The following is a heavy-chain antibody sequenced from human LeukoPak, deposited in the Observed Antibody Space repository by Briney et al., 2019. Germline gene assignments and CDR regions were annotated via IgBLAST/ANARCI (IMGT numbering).Heavy chain of an antibody. CDR1: GGSFSGYY. Sequence: KPSETLSLTCAVYGGSFSGYYWSWIRQPPGKGLEWIGEINHSGSTNYNPSLKSRVTISVDTSKNQFSLKLSSVTAADTAVYYCARDRAAGSYYYYYMDVWGKGTTVTVSS. D-gene: IGHD6-13*01. J-gene: IGHJ6*03. CDR3: ARDRAAGSYYYYYMDV. V-gene: IGHV4-34*01. CDR2: INHSGST.